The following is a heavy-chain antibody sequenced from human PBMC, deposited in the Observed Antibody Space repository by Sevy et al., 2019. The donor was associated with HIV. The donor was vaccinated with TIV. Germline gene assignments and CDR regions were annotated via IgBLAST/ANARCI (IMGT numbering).Heavy chain of an antibody. CDR2: IYIGGTT. CDR1: GLTVSDNF. D-gene: IGHD1-26*01. CDR3: ARGKHVSCYYGSFDY. V-gene: IGHV3-53*01. J-gene: IGHJ4*02. Sequence: GGSLRLSCAASGLTVSDNFMSWVRQAPGKGLEWVSVIYIGGTTYYADSVKGRFTITRDNSKNTIYLQLNGLRAEDTAVDYCARGKHVSCYYGSFDYWGQGALVTVSS.